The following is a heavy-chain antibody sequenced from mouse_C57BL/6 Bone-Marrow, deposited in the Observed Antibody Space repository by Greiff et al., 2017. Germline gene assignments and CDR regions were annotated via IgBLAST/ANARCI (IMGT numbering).Heavy chain of an antibody. CDR1: GFSFNTYA. J-gene: IGHJ3*01. D-gene: IGHD4-1*01. Sequence: EVQLVESGGGLVQPKGSLKLSCAASGFSFNTYAMNWVRQAPGKGLEWVARIRSKSNNYATYYADSVKDRFTISRDDSESMLYLQMNNLKTEDTAMYYCVRHGLGAWFAYWGQGTLVTVSA. CDR3: VRHGLGAWFAY. CDR2: IRSKSNNYAT. V-gene: IGHV10-1*01.